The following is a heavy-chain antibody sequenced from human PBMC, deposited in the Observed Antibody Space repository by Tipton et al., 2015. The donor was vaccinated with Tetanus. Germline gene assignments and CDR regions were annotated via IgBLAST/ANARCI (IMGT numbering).Heavy chain of an antibody. V-gene: IGHV4-59*01. CDR3: AGVTAQRTELYFDH. CDR1: GGSMNSYY. D-gene: IGHD6-13*01. Sequence: TLSLTCTVSGGSMNSYYWSWIRQPPGKGLEWIGYIYYTGSTNYNPSLKSGVTISLDTSKNQISLQLTSVTAADTAVYFCAGVTAQRTELYFDHWGQGTLVTVSS. CDR2: IYYTGST. J-gene: IGHJ4*02.